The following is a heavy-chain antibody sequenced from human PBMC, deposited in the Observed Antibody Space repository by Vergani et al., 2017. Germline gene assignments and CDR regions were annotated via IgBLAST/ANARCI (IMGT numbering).Heavy chain of an antibody. J-gene: IGHJ5*02. CDR3: ALCFRDEGMIYGGTIENWFDP. CDR2: IYYSENK. V-gene: IGHV4-39*01. D-gene: IGHD3-10*01. CDR1: GGSITYGAFY. Sequence: QLQLQESGPGLVKPSETLSLTCTVSGGSITYGAFYWGWIRQSPGKGLEWIGSIYYSENKFYNPSLESRVTLSIDTTKNQFSLKLKSVPAAGTAVYYCALCFRDEGMIYGGTIENWFDPWGQGTLVTVSS.